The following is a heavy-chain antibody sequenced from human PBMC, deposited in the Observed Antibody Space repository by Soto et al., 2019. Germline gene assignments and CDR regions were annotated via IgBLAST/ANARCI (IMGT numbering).Heavy chain of an antibody. Sequence: GGSLRLSCSASGFTFSSYAMHWVRQAPGKGLEYVSAISSNGGSTYYADSVKGRFTISRDNSRNTLYLRMSSLRAEDTAVYYCVKSLNLATYYYDRSGYSSMYYFDYWGQGTLVPVSP. CDR3: VKSLNLATYYYDRSGYSSMYYFDY. V-gene: IGHV3-64D*06. D-gene: IGHD3-22*01. CDR1: GFTFSSYA. CDR2: ISSNGGST. J-gene: IGHJ4*02.